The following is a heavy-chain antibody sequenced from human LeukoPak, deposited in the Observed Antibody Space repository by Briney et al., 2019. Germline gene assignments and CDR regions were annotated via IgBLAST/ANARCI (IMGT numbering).Heavy chain of an antibody. J-gene: IGHJ5*02. CDR3: ARGPFYWFDP. Sequence: ASVKVSCKASGYTFTGYYLHWVRQAPGQGLEWMGWINPNSGGTKSTQKFQGRVTMARDTPISTAYMELSRLRSDDTAVYYCARGPFYWFDPWGQGTLVTVSS. V-gene: IGHV1-2*02. CDR2: INPNSGGT. CDR1: GYTFTGYY.